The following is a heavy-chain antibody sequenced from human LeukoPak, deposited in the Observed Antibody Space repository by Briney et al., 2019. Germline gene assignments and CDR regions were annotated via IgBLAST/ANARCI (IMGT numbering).Heavy chain of an antibody. CDR3: VRDYRYAGHESVY. Sequence: GGSLRLSCAASGFTFSNSAMSWVRQAPGKGLEWVSSISGSGSGGSTYYADSVKGRFTISRDNSKNTLYLQMNSLRAEDTAVYYCVRDYRYAGHESVYWGQGTLVTVSS. V-gene: IGHV3-23*01. CDR2: ISGSGSGGST. CDR1: GFTFSNSA. D-gene: IGHD5-12*01. J-gene: IGHJ4*02.